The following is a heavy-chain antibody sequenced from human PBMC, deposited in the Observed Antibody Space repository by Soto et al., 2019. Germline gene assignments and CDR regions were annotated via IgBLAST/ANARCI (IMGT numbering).Heavy chain of an antibody. Sequence: SVKVSCKASGGTFSSYTISWVRQAPGQGLEWMGRIIPILGIANYAQKFQGRVTITADKSTSTAYMELNSLRAEDTALYYCAKDRGSGSYAANYYYYGMDVWGQGTTVTVSS. CDR1: GGTFSSYT. CDR3: AKDRGSGSYAANYYYYGMDV. V-gene: IGHV1-69*04. CDR2: IIPILGIA. D-gene: IGHD3-10*01. J-gene: IGHJ6*02.